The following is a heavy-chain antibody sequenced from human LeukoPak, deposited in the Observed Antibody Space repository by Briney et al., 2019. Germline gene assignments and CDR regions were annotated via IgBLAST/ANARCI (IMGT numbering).Heavy chain of an antibody. V-gene: IGHV3-15*01. Sequence: GGSLRLSCAASGFTFSNAWMNWVRQAPGKGLEWVARIKTKTDGGTTDYAAPVKGRFTISRDDSKNTVYLQMDSLKTEDTALYYCVSQWFDYWGQGTLVTVSS. D-gene: IGHD2-8*01. CDR3: VSQWFDY. J-gene: IGHJ4*02. CDR2: IKTKTDGGTT. CDR1: GFTFSNAW.